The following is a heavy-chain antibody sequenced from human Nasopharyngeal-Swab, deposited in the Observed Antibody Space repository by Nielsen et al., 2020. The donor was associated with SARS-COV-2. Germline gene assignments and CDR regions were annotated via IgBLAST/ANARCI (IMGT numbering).Heavy chain of an antibody. V-gene: IGHV3-48*03. Sequence: GASLKTSCAASGFSISNYGMNWVRQAPGKGLEWVSHMSSSGGTIYYADSVKGRFTISRDNAKNSIYLQMNSLRDEDTAVYYCRGWLATFDIWGQGTLVTVSS. CDR3: RGWLATFDI. D-gene: IGHD3-22*01. CDR2: MSSSGGTI. CDR1: GFSISNYG. J-gene: IGHJ3*02.